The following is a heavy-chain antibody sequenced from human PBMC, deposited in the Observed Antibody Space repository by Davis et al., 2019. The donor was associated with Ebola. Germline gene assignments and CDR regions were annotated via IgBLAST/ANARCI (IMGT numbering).Heavy chain of an antibody. V-gene: IGHV3-74*01. Sequence: HTGGSLRLSCAASGFTFSSYWMHWVRHAPGKGLVWASRINSDGSSTSYADSVKGRFTISRDNAKNTLYQQMNSLRAEDTAVYYCARGHSSSWYYYYYGMDVWGQGTTVTVSS. CDR3: ARGHSSSWYYYYYGMDV. D-gene: IGHD6-13*01. CDR1: GFTFSSYW. CDR2: INSDGSST. J-gene: IGHJ6*02.